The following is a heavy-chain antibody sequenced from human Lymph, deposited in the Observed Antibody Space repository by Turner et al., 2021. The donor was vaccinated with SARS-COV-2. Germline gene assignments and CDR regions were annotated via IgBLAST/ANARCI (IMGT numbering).Heavy chain of an antibody. J-gene: IGHJ5*02. CDR3: ARGRLDSFGGGYYSWFDP. V-gene: IGHV1-69*04. CDR1: GGTFSSYA. D-gene: IGHD1-26*01. CDR2: IIPILGIA. Sequence: QVQLVQSGAEVKKPGSSVRVSCKASGGTFSSYAINGVRQAPGQGLEWMGRIIPILGIANYAQKFQGRVTITADKSTSTAYMELSSLRSEDTAVYYCARGRLDSFGGGYYSWFDPWGQGTLVTVSS.